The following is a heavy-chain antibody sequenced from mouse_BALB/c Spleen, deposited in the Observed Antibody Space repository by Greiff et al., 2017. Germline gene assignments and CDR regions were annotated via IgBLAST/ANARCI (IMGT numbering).Heavy chain of an antibody. CDR2: IDPENGNT. D-gene: IGHD2-4*01. V-gene: IGHV14-1*02. CDR3: ARRDYDGAGWFAY. J-gene: IGHJ3*01. Sequence: EVQVVESGAELVRPGALVKLSCKASGFNIKDYYMHWVKQRPEQGLEWIGWIDPENGNTIYDPKFQGKASITADTSSNTAYLQLSSLTSEDTAVYYCARRDYDGAGWFAYWGQGTLVTVSA. CDR1: GFNIKDYY.